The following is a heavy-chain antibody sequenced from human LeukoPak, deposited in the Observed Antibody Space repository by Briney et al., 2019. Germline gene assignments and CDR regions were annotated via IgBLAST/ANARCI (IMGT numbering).Heavy chain of an antibody. J-gene: IGHJ4*02. CDR1: GGTFSSYA. V-gene: IGHV1-69*06. D-gene: IGHD3-16*01. Sequence: GASVKVSCKVSGGTFSSYAISWVRQAPGQGLEWMGGIIPIFGTANYAQKFQGRVTITADKSTSTVYMELSSLRSEDTAVYYCAREGDIPGGYFDYWGQGTLVTVSS. CDR3: AREGDIPGGYFDY. CDR2: IIPIFGTA.